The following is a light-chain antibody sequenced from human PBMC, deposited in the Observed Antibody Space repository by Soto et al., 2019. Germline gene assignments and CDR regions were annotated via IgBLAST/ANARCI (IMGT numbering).Light chain of an antibody. J-gene: IGKJ4*01. CDR1: QSISNY. Sequence: IQMIQSPSSLSASVGDRVTITCRASQSISNYLNWYQQKLGEAPKLLIYAASSLQSGVPSRFSGSGSGTDFTLTISSLQPEDSASYFCQQSISAPLTFGGGTKVDIK. CDR3: QQSISAPLT. V-gene: IGKV1-39*01. CDR2: AAS.